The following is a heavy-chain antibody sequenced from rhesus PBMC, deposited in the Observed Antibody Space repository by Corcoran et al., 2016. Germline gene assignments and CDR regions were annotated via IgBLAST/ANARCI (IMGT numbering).Heavy chain of an antibody. V-gene: IGHV1-198*02. D-gene: IGHD6-25*01. CDR2: IIPLVGIK. Sequence: QVQLVQSGAEVKKPGASVKVSCKASGFTFGSYAISWVRQAPGHGLEWMGVIIPLVGIKNYAEKFQGRVTITADTTTSTADMELSSLRSEDTAVYYCAYKGRGAADPTPGGFDYWGQGVLVTVSS. J-gene: IGHJ4*01. CDR3: AYKGRGAADPTPGGFDY. CDR1: GFTFGSYA.